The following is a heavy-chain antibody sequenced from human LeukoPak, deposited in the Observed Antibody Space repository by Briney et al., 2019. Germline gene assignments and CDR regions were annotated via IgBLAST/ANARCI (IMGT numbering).Heavy chain of an antibody. Sequence: PSETLSLTCTVSGGSINNYYWSWIRQPAGKGLEWIGLIYSSGSTSYNPSLKSRVTMSVDTSKKQFSLKLSSITAADTAVYYCARDAKYYYGSRTYFFFEYWGQGTLLTVSS. CDR1: GGSINNYY. D-gene: IGHD3-10*01. CDR2: IYSSGST. CDR3: ARDAKYYYGSRTYFFFEY. V-gene: IGHV4-4*07. J-gene: IGHJ4*02.